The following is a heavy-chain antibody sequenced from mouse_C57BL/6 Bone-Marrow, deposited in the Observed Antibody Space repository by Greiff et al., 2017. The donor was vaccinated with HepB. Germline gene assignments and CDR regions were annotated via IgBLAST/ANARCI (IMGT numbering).Heavy chain of an antibody. Sequence: VQGVESGAELARPGASVKLSCKASGYTFTSYGISWVKQRTGQGLEWIGEIYPRSGNTYYNEKFKGKATLTANKSSSPAYMELRSLTSEGSAVYFCAREISYWGARTLVSVSA. J-gene: IGHJ3*01. CDR3: AREISY. CDR2: IYPRSGNT. CDR1: GYTFTSYG. V-gene: IGHV1-81*01.